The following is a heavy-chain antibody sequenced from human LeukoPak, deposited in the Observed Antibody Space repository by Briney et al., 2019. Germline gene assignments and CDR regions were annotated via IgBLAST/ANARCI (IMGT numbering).Heavy chain of an antibody. J-gene: IGHJ6*03. D-gene: IGHD3-3*01. CDR1: GGSFSGYY. V-gene: IGHV4-34*01. CDR3: ARDRFYYDFWSGYYPRDYYMDV. Sequence: SETLSLTCAVYGGSFSGYYWSWIRQPPGKGLEWIGEINHSGSTKYNPSLKSRVTIAVDTSKNQSSLKLSSVTAADTAVYYCARDRFYYDFWSGYYPRDYYMDVWGKGTTVTVSS. CDR2: INHSGST.